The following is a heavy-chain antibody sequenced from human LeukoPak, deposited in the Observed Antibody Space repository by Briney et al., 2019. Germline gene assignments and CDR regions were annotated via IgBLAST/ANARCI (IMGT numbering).Heavy chain of an antibody. CDR1: GGSISSGGYS. CDR2: IYHSGST. J-gene: IGHJ4*02. D-gene: IGHD5/OR15-5a*01. CDR3: AREGSLSVGPYFDY. Sequence: SETLSLTCAASGGSISSGGYSWSWIRQPPGKGLEWIGYIYHSGSTYYNPSLKSRVTISVDRSKNQFSLKLSSVAAADTAVYYCAREGSLSVGPYFDYWGQGTLVTVSS. V-gene: IGHV4-30-2*01.